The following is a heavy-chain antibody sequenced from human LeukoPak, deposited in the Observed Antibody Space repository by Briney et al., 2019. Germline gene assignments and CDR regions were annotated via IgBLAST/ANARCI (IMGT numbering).Heavy chain of an antibody. CDR2: INHSGST. D-gene: IGHD3-22*01. CDR1: GGSFSGYY. V-gene: IGHV4-34*01. J-gene: IGHJ4*02. CDR3: ARAMGEYYDSSGYPFDY. Sequence: SETLSLTCAVYGGSFSGYYWSWIRQPPGKGLEWIGEINHSGSTSYNPSLKSRVTISVDTSKNQFSLKLSSVTAADTAVYYCARAMGEYYDSSGYPFDYWGQGTLVTVSS.